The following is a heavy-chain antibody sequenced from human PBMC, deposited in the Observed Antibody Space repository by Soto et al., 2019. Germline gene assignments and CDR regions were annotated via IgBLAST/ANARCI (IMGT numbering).Heavy chain of an antibody. CDR3: ARRHDYGGGFDI. V-gene: IGHV3-33*01. Sequence: PGGSLRLSCAASGFTFSSYGMHWVRQAPGKGLEWVAVIWYDGSNKYYADSVKGRFTISRDNSKNTLYLQMNSLRAEDTAVYYCARRHDYGGGFDIWGQGTMVTVSS. CDR2: IWYDGSNK. CDR1: GFTFSSYG. J-gene: IGHJ3*02. D-gene: IGHD4-17*01.